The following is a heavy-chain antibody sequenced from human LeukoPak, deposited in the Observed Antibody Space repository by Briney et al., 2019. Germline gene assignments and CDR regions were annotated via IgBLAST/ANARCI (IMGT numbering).Heavy chain of an antibody. V-gene: IGHV3-30*18. D-gene: IGHD6-19*01. J-gene: IGHJ4*02. CDR3: AKAYSSGWSNAIDY. CDR1: GFTFSSYG. CDR2: ISYDGSNK. Sequence: GGSLRLSCAASGFTFSSYGMHWVRQAPGKGLEWVAVISYDGSNKYYADSVKGRFTISRDNSKNTLYLQMNSLRAEDTAVYYCAKAYSSGWSNAIDYWGQGTLVTVSS.